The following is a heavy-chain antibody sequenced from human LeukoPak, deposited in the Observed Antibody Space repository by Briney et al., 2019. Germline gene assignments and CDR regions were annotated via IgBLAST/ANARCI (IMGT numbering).Heavy chain of an antibody. V-gene: IGHV3-23*01. J-gene: IGHJ4*02. CDR1: GFTVSSNY. CDR2: ISGSGGST. D-gene: IGHD1-26*01. CDR3: AKDRSGWELPIY. Sequence: GGSLRLSCAASGFTVSSNYMSWVRQAPGKGLEWVSAISGSGGSTYYADSVKGRFTISRDNSKNTLYLQMNSLRAEDTAVYYCAKDRSGWELPIYWGQGTLVTVSS.